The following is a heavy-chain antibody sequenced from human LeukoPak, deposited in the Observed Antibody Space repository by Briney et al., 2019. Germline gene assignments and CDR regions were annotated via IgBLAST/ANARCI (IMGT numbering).Heavy chain of an antibody. Sequence: SVKLSCKASGVTFSSYSISWVRQAPGQGLEWIGCIIPIFGTANYAQKFQGRVTITADESTSTAYMELSSLRSEDTAVYYCARESYYDILTGYNYFDYWGQGTLVTVSS. D-gene: IGHD3-9*01. J-gene: IGHJ4*02. CDR1: GVTFSSYS. CDR3: ARESYYDILTGYNYFDY. CDR2: IIPIFGTA. V-gene: IGHV1-69*13.